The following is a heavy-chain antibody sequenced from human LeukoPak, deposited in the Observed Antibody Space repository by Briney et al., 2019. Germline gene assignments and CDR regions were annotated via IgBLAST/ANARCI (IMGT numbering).Heavy chain of an antibody. CDR2: IYYSGST. D-gene: IGHD3-10*01. Sequence: SETLSLTCTVSGGSISNFYLSWIRQAAGKGLEWIGGIYYSGSTYYNPSLKSRVTISVDTSKGQFSLKLSSVTAADTAVYYCARGHGSGSYGNWFDPWGQGTLVTVSS. CDR3: ARGHGSGSYGNWFDP. V-gene: IGHV4-4*07. J-gene: IGHJ5*02. CDR1: GGSISNFY.